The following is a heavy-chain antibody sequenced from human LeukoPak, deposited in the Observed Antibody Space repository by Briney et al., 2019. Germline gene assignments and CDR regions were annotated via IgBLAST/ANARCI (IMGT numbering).Heavy chain of an antibody. D-gene: IGHD3-22*01. CDR2: IYYSGST. Sequence: PSETLSLTCTVSGGSISSYYWSWIRQLPGKGLEWIGYIYYSGSTNYNPSLKSRVTISVDTSKNQFSLKLSSVTAADTAVYYCARGNGYYYDSSGYYYSYYFDYWGQGTLVTVSS. CDR1: GGSISSYY. V-gene: IGHV4-59*01. CDR3: ARGNGYYYDSSGYYYSYYFDY. J-gene: IGHJ4*02.